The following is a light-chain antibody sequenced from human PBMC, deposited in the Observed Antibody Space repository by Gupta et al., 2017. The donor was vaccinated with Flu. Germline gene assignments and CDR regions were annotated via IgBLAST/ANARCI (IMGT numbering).Light chain of an antibody. J-gene: IGLJ2*01. CDR3: GRYKGNCVWI. CDR1: SGSVSTDNY. CDR2: SKA. Sequence: TLTLTWGGSSGSVSTDNYPGWYQQSPGQAPRTLVYSKAKRSSGVPARFSGSIPGHKAALTITGAQADNDCIYFCGRYKGNCVWIFGGGTKVTVL. V-gene: IGLV8-61*01.